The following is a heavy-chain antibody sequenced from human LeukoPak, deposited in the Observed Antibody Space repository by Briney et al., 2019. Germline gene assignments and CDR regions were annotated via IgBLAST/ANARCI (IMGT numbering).Heavy chain of an antibody. V-gene: IGHV1-8*01. Sequence: ASVKVSCKASGYTFTSYDINWVRQATGQGLEWMGWMNPNSGNTGYAQKFQGRVTMTRNTSISTAYMELSSLRSEDTAVYYCARVYSSGWYQFGYYYYGMDVWGQGTTVTVSS. CDR1: GYTFTSYD. J-gene: IGHJ6*02. CDR2: MNPNSGNT. CDR3: ARVYSSGWYQFGYYYYGMDV. D-gene: IGHD6-13*01.